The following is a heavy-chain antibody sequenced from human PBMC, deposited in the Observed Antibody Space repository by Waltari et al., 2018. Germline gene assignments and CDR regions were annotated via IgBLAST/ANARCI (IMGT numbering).Heavy chain of an antibody. CDR3: ARGTPVYYYDSSGYWDLNWFDP. CDR2: IWYDGSNK. Sequence: QVQLVESGGGVVQPGRSLRLSCAASGFTFSSYGMHWVRQAPGKGLEWVAVIWYDGSNKYYADSVKGRFTISRDNSKNTLYLQMNSLRAEDTAVYYCARGTPVYYYDSSGYWDLNWFDPWGQGTLVTVSS. D-gene: IGHD3-22*01. J-gene: IGHJ5*02. CDR1: GFTFSSYG. V-gene: IGHV3-33*01.